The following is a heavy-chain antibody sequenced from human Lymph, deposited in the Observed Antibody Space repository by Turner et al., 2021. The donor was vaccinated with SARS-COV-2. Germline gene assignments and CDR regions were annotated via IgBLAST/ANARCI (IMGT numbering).Heavy chain of an antibody. D-gene: IGHD6-19*01. CDR2: IHYSGST. CDR1: GGSISSYY. J-gene: IGHJ6*02. V-gene: IGHV4-59*08. CDR3: ARHGFSGWYGGGMDV. Sequence: QVQLQESAPGLVRPSETLSLTCTVSGGSISSYYWSWIRQPPGKGLGWIGYIHYSGSTNYNLSLKSRVTISVDTSKNQFSLKLSSVTAADTAVYYCARHGFSGWYGGGMDVWGQGTTVTVSS.